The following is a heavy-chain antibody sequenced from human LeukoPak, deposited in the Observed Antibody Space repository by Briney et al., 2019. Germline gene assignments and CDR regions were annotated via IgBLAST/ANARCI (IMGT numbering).Heavy chain of an antibody. CDR1: GFTFSSYS. CDR3: ARDTTMVRGAPDY. V-gene: IGHV3-21*01. CDR2: ISSSSSYI. J-gene: IGHJ4*02. D-gene: IGHD3-10*01. Sequence: GGSLRLSCAASGFTFSSYSMNWVRQAPGKGLEWVSSISSSSSYIYYADSVKGRFTISKDNAKNSPYLQMNSLRAEDTAVYYCARDTTMVRGAPDYWGQGTLVTVSS.